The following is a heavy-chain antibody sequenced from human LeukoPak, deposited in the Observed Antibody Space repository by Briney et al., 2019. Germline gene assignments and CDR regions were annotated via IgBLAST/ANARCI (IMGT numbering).Heavy chain of an antibody. CDR2: IFYTGNA. CDR3: AREGYSSSSSVYFDY. Sequence: SETLSLTCTVTGGSISGYHWNWIRLSPGKGLEWIANIFYTGNADYNPSLESRVTMSVDTSKNQFSLKLSSVTAADTAVYYCAREGYSSSSSVYFDYWGQGTLVTASS. J-gene: IGHJ4*02. CDR1: GGSISGYH. V-gene: IGHV4-59*12. D-gene: IGHD6-6*01.